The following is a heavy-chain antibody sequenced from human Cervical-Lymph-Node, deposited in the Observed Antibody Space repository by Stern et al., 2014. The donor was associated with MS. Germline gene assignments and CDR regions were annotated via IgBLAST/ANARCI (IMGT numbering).Heavy chain of an antibody. CDR3: AKEAPSVYPGSAPYYNTKYFDY. CDR2: ISGSGGKT. Sequence: EDQLVESGGALVQPGGSLRLSCVASGFTFSSYAMSWVRQAPGERLEWVAAISGSGGKTYDADSVKGRFTISRDNSKNTPYLQMSSLRAEDTAVYFCAKEAPSVYPGSAPYYNTKYFDYWGQGTLVTVSS. CDR1: GFTFSSYA. D-gene: IGHD3-10*01. V-gene: IGHV3-23*04. J-gene: IGHJ4*02.